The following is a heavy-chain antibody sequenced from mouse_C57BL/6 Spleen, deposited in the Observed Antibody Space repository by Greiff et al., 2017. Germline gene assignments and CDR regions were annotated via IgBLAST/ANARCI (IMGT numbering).Heavy chain of an antibody. J-gene: IGHJ3*01. CDR2: ISNGGGST. Sequence: EVKLVESGGGLVQPGGSLKLSCAASGFTFSDSYMSWVRQTPEKRLEWVAYISNGGGSTYYPDTVKGRFTISRDNAKNTLYLQMSRLKSEDTAMYYCARQGDSSPFAYWGQGTLVTVSA. CDR3: ARQGDSSPFAY. V-gene: IGHV5-12*01. D-gene: IGHD3-2*02. CDR1: GFTFSDSY.